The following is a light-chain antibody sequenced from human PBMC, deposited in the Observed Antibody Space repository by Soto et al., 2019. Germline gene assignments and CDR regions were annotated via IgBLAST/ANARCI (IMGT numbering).Light chain of an antibody. CDR1: HILLHSNGYNY. J-gene: IGKJ1*01. CDR2: LGS. V-gene: IGKV2-28*01. CDR3: MQALQTPWT. Sequence: DIVVTQSPLSLPVTPGEPASISCRSSHILLHSNGYNYLDWYLQKPGQSPQLLIYLGSNRASGVPDRFSGSGSGTDFTLKISRVEAEDVGVYYCMQALQTPWTFGQGTKVDIK.